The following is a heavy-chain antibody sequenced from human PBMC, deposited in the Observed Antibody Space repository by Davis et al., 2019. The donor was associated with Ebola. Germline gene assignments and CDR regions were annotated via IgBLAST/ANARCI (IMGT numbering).Heavy chain of an antibody. D-gene: IGHD3-3*01. CDR2: ISYDGSNK. CDR1: GFTFSSYG. CDR3: TREVVWLSTNWFDP. V-gene: IGHV3-30*03. J-gene: IGHJ5*02. Sequence: GESLKISCAASGFTFSSYGMHWVRQAPGKGLEWVAVISYDGSNKYYADSVKGRFTISRDNSKNTLYLQMNSLRAEDTAVYYCTREVVWLSTNWFDPWGQGTLVTVSS.